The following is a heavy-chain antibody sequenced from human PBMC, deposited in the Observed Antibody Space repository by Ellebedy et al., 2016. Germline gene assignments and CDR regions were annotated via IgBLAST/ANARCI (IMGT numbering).Heavy chain of an antibody. J-gene: IGHJ6*03. CDR1: GYTFTSYG. CDR3: ARGPVYYMDV. V-gene: IGHV1-18*01. CDR2: ISAYNGNT. Sequence: ASVKVSXKASGYTFTSYGISWVRQAPGQGLEWMGWISAYNGNTNYAQKLQGRVTMTRNTSISTAYMELSSLRSEDTAVYYCARGPVYYMDVWGKGTTVTVSS.